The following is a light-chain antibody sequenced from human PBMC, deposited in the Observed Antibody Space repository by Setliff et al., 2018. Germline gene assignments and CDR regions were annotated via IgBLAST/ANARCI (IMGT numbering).Light chain of an antibody. Sequence: QSALTQPAAVSGSPGQSITISCAGSNSDVGGYNYVSRYQQHPGKAPKLMIYEVTKRPSGVSDRFSGSKSGNTASLTISGLQAEDEADYYCLSYTSESTHALFAGGTK. V-gene: IGLV2-14*01. CDR3: LSYTSESTHAL. CDR1: NSDVGGYNY. J-gene: IGLJ2*01. CDR2: EVT.